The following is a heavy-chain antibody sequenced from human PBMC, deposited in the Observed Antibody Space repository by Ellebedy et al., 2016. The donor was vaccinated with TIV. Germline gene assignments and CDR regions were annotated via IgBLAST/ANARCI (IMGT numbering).Heavy chain of an antibody. Sequence: GGSLRLSCAASGFTFSSYSMNWVRQAPGKGLEWVSYISSSSSTIYYADSVKGRFTISRDNAKNSLYPQMNSLRDEDTAVYYCARGLTMYYFDYWGQGTPVTVSS. CDR1: GFTFSSYS. V-gene: IGHV3-48*02. CDR3: ARGLTMYYFDY. J-gene: IGHJ4*02. CDR2: ISSSSSTI. D-gene: IGHD3-10*02.